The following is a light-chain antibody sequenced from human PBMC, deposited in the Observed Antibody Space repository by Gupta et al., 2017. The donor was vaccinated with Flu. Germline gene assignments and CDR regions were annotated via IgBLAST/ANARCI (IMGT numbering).Light chain of an antibody. CDR1: QSISSW. Sequence: DIQIPQSASMLSASVGDRVTITCGATQSISSWLAWYQQKPGKAPKVLIYKASNLESGVPSRFSGSGSGTEFTLTISSLQPDDFATYYCQQYNDYSWTFGQGTKVEI. CDR2: KAS. V-gene: IGKV1-5*03. J-gene: IGKJ1*01. CDR3: QQYNDYSWT.